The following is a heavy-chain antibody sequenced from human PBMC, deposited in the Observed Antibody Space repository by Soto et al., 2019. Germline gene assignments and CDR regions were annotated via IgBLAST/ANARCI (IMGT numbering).Heavy chain of an antibody. Sequence: SRVRKTPRKGLEWVSSISSSNRYIYYADSMKGLFTISRDDAKNSLYLQMQSLRADDTAIYYCARDRCRGGSCDRSSAFDIWGQGSMVP. D-gene: IGHD2-15*01. CDR2: ISSSNRYI. CDR3: ARDRCRGGSCDRSSAFDI. V-gene: IGHV3-21*01. J-gene: IGHJ3*02.